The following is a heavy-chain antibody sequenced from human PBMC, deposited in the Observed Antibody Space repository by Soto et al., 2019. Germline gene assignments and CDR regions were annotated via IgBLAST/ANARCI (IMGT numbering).Heavy chain of an antibody. V-gene: IGHV1-24*01. Sequence: ASVKVSCKVSGYTLTELSMHWVRQAPGKGLEWMGGFDPEDGETIYAQKFQGRVTMTEDTSTDTAYMELSSLRSEDTAVYYCATGLAAAPASDYWGQGTLVTVSS. CDR1: GYTLTELS. J-gene: IGHJ4*02. CDR3: ATGLAAAPASDY. CDR2: FDPEDGET. D-gene: IGHD6-13*01.